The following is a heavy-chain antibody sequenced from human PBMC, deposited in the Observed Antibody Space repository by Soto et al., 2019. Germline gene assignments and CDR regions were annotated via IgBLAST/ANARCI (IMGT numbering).Heavy chain of an antibody. Sequence: GESLKISCKASGYTYTNYWIGWVRQLPGEGLEWMGIIYPSDSDTRYSPSFQGQVTISADKSISTAYLQWSSLKASDTAMYYCATGLGGWAFYYYGMDVWGQGTTVTVSS. J-gene: IGHJ6*02. V-gene: IGHV5-51*01. D-gene: IGHD3-10*01. CDR2: IYPSDSDT. CDR3: ATGLGGWAFYYYGMDV. CDR1: GYTYTNYW.